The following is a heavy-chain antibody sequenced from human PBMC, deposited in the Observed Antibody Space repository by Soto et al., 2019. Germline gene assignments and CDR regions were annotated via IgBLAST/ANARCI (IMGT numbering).Heavy chain of an antibody. CDR1: GFTFSSYG. CDR2: ISYDGSNK. V-gene: IGHV3-30*18. D-gene: IGHD6-25*01. Sequence: QVQLVESGGGVVQPGRSLRLSCAASGFTFSSYGMHWVRQAPGKGLEWVAVISYDGSNKYYADSVKGRFTISRDNSKNTLYMQMNSLRAEDTAVYYCGKESAGLAYWGQGTLVTVSS. J-gene: IGHJ4*02. CDR3: GKESAGLAY.